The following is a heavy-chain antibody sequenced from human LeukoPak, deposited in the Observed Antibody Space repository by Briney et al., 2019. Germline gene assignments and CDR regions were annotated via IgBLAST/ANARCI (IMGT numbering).Heavy chain of an antibody. CDR1: GYTITSYY. CDR2: INPSGGST. D-gene: IGHD6-19*01. V-gene: IGHV1-46*01. CDR3: ARDYSIRVAASSYGMDV. Sequence: ASVKVSCKASGYTITSYYMHWVRQAPGQGLEWMGIINPSGGSTSYAQKFQGRVTMTRDTSTSTVYMELSSLRSEDTAVYYCARDYSIRVAASSYGMDVWGQGTTVTVSS. J-gene: IGHJ6*02.